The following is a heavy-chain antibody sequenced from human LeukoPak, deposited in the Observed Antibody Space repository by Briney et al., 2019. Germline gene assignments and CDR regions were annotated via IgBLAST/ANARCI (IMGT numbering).Heavy chain of an antibody. V-gene: IGHV4-39*07. CDR1: GGSISSGSYY. J-gene: IGHJ5*02. CDR3: ARIYSSSWFLNWFDP. D-gene: IGHD6-13*01. Sequence: SETLSLTCTVSGGSISSGSYYWGWIRQPPGKGLEWIGSIYHSGSTYYNPSLKSRVTISVDTSKNQFSLKLNSVTAADTAVYYCARIYSSSWFLNWFDPWGQGTLVTVSS. CDR2: IYHSGST.